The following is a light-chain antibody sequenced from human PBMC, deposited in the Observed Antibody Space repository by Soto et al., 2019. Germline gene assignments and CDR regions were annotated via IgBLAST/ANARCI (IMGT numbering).Light chain of an antibody. J-gene: IGKJ2*01. CDR2: AAS. Sequence: EIAMTHPPPTLSVPPGERATLSCSASQSVSSSLAWFQQKPGQAPRLLIYAASARATGIAARLSGSGSGTEFTLTISSLQSEDFAVYYCLQHKSWPFTFGQGTKLEIK. CDR1: QSVSSS. CDR3: LQHKSWPFT. V-gene: IGKV3-15*01.